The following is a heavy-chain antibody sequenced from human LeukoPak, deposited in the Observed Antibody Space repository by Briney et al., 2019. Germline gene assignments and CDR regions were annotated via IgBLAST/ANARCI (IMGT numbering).Heavy chain of an antibody. CDR1: GGSISSSSYY. CDR2: IYYSGST. Sequence: SETLSLTCTVSGGSISSSSYYWGWIRQPPGKGLEWIGSIYYSGSTYYNPSLKSRVTISVDTSKNQFSLKLSSVTAADTAVYYCARVAAAGTFGVSDWFDPWGQGTLVTVSS. V-gene: IGHV4-39*07. J-gene: IGHJ5*02. CDR3: ARVAAAGTFGVSDWFDP. D-gene: IGHD6-13*01.